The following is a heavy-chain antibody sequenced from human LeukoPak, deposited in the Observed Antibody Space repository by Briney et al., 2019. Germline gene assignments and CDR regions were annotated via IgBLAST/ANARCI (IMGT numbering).Heavy chain of an antibody. V-gene: IGHV4-59*08. D-gene: IGHD3-22*01. CDR1: GGSISSYY. CDR2: IYYSGST. CDR3: ARHDYYDSSGYRD. Sequence: PSETLSLTCTVSGGSISSYYWSWIRQPPGKGLEWIGYIYYSGSTYYNPSLKSRVTISVDTSKNQFSLKLSSVTAADTAVYYCARHDYYDSSGYRDWGQGTLVTVSS. J-gene: IGHJ4*02.